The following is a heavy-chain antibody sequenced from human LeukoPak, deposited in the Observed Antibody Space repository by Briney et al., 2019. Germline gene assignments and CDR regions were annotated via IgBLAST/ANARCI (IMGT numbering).Heavy chain of an antibody. D-gene: IGHD1-26*01. Sequence: GGSLRLSCAASGFTVSSNYMSWVRQAPGKGLEWVSVIYSGGSTYYADSVKGRFTISRDNSKNTLYLQMNSLRAEDTAVYYCARVLGATDYFDYWGQGTLVTVSS. CDR2: IYSGGST. CDR1: GFTVSSNY. V-gene: IGHV3-53*01. J-gene: IGHJ4*02. CDR3: ARVLGATDYFDY.